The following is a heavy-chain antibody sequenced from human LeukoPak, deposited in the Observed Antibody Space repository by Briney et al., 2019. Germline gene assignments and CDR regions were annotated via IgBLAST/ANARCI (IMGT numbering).Heavy chain of an antibody. CDR2: INHSGST. V-gene: IGHV4-34*01. CDR3: ARRGYSYGGRASRRTSFDY. D-gene: IGHD5-18*01. J-gene: IGHJ4*02. Sequence: SETLSLTCAVYGGSFSGYYWSWIRQPPGKGLEWIGEINHSGSTNYNPSLKSRVTISVDTSKNQFSLKLSSVTAAGTAVYYCARRGYSYGGRASRRTSFDYWGQGTLVTVSS. CDR1: GGSFSGYY.